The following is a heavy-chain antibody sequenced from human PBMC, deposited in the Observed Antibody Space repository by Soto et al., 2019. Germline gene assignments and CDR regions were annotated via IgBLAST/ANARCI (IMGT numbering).Heavy chain of an antibody. CDR2: ISGSGGST. CDR1: GFTFSSYA. Sequence: GGSLRLSCAASGFTFSSYAMSWVRQAPGKGLEWVSAISGSGGSTYYADSVKGRFTISRDNSKNTLYLQMNSLRAEDTAVYYCAKNQYTLGYYYYYGMDVWGQGTTVTVSS. J-gene: IGHJ6*02. CDR3: AKNQYTLGYYYYYGMDV. D-gene: IGHD3-16*01. V-gene: IGHV3-23*01.